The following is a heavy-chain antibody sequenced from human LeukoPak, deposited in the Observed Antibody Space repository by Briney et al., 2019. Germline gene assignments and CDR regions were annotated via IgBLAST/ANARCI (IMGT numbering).Heavy chain of an antibody. CDR1: GGTFSSYA. J-gene: IGHJ5*02. D-gene: IGHD2-8*01. CDR2: IIPIVGTA. V-gene: IGHV1-69*13. CDR3: ARLIHGTNWFDP. Sequence: SVKVSCKASGGTFSSYAISWVRQAPGQGLEWMGGIIPIVGTANYAQKFQGRVTITADESTSTAYMELSSLRSEDTAVYYCARLIHGTNWFDPWGQGTLVTVSS.